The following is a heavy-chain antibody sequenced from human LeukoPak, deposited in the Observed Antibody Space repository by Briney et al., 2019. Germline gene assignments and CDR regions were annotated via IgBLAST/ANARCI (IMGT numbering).Heavy chain of an antibody. D-gene: IGHD4-17*01. CDR3: ARDTLENDYGDYEGDYYYYGMDV. Sequence: ASVKVSCKVSGYTLTELSMHWVRQAPGQGLEWMGWISAYNGNTNYAQKLQGRVTMTTDTSTSTAYMELRSLRSDDTAVYYCARDTLENDYGDYEGDYYYYGMDVWGQGTTVTVSS. CDR2: ISAYNGNT. J-gene: IGHJ6*02. V-gene: IGHV1-18*01. CDR1: GYTLTELS.